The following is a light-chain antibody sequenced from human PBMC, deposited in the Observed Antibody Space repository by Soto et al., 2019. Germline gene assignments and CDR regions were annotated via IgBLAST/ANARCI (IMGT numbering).Light chain of an antibody. J-gene: IGKJ2*01. CDR1: QSISRY. CDR2: AAS. CDR3: QQTYSTPPNT. Sequence: DIQMTQSPSSLSASIGDRVTITCRASQSISRYLNWYQQKPGKAPKLLIYAASSLPSGVPSRFSGSGSVTDFTLTISSLQAEDLATYFCQQTYSTPPNTFGQGTKLEIK. V-gene: IGKV1-39*01.